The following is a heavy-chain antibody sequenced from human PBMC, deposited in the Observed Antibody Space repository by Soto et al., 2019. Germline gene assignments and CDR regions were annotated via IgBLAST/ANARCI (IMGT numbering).Heavy chain of an antibody. V-gene: IGHV3-33*01. CDR1: GFTFSSYG. Sequence: QVQLVESGGGVVQPGRSLRLSCAASGFTFSSYGMHWVRQAPGKGLEWVAVIWYDGSNKYYADSVKGRFTISRDNSKNTLYLQMNLLRAEDTAVYYCARDLRASSGNDPNWFDPWGQGTLVTVSS. D-gene: IGHD3-22*01. CDR2: IWYDGSNK. J-gene: IGHJ5*02. CDR3: ARDLRASSGNDPNWFDP.